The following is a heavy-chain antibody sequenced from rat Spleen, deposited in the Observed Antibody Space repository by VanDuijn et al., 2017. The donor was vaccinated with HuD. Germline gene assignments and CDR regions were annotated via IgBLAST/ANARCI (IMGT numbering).Heavy chain of an antibody. J-gene: IGHJ4*01. CDR1: GFSLTSNG. CDR3: ASGMDA. V-gene: IGHV2S12*01. CDR2: ISSGGST. Sequence: QVQLKESGPGLVQPSQTLSLTCTVSGFSLTSNGVSWVRQPPGKGLEWIAAISSGGSTYYNSALKSRLSISRDTSKSQVFLKMNSLQTEDTAMYVCASGMDAWGQGASVTVSS.